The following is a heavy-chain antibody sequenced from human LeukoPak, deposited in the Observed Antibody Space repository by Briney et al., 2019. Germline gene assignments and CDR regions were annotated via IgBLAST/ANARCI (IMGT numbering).Heavy chain of an antibody. CDR1: GFTFSTYV. CDR2: ITGDGGYK. Sequence: PVGSLRLSCAASGFTFSTYVMQWVRQAPGRGLEYVSAITGDGGYKYYANSVKGRFTISRDNSKKTLYLQMRSLRADDMAVYYCARVSTNDRRNAFDIWGQGTMVTVSS. V-gene: IGHV3-64*01. CDR3: ARVSTNDRRNAFDI. D-gene: IGHD2-8*01. J-gene: IGHJ3*02.